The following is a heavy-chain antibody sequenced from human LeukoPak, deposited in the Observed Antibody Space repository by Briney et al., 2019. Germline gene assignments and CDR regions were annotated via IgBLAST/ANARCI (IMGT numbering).Heavy chain of an antibody. Sequence: PGRSLRLSCAASGFTFSSYGMHWVRQAPGKGLEWVAVISHDGSNKYYADSVKGRFTISRDNSKNTLYLQMNSLRSDDTAVYYCATTGSSWTTDAFDIWGQGTMVTVSS. CDR2: ISHDGSNK. CDR1: GFTFSSYG. V-gene: IGHV3-30*03. D-gene: IGHD6-13*01. CDR3: ATTGSSWTTDAFDI. J-gene: IGHJ3*02.